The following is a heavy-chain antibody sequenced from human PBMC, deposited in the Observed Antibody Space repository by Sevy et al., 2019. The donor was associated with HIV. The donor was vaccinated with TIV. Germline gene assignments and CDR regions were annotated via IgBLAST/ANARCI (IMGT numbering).Heavy chain of an antibody. CDR2: IYYSGST. Sequence: SETLSLTCTVSGGSISSGGYYWSWIRQHPGKGLEWIGYIYYSGSTYYNPSLKSRVTIPVDTSKNQFSLKLSSVTAAVTAVYYCARASLGACSSTSCYKAPPCYYYGMDVWGQGTTVTVSS. V-gene: IGHV4-31*03. CDR1: GGSISSGGYY. CDR3: ARASLGACSSTSCYKAPPCYYYGMDV. J-gene: IGHJ6*02. D-gene: IGHD2-2*01.